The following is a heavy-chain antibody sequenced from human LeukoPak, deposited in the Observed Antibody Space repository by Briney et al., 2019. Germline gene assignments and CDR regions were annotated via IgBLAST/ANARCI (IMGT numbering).Heavy chain of an antibody. V-gene: IGHV4-30-2*01. J-gene: IGHJ5*02. CDR2: IYHSGST. D-gene: IGHD2-15*01. CDR1: GGSISSGGYS. CDR3: ARQDCSGGSCYHSRYNWFDP. Sequence: KASETLSLTCTVSGGSISSGGYSWSWIRQPPGKGLEWIGYIYHSGSTYYNPSLKSRVTISVDRSKNQFSLKLSSVTAADTAVYYCARQDCSGGSCYHSRYNWFDPWGQGTLVTVSS.